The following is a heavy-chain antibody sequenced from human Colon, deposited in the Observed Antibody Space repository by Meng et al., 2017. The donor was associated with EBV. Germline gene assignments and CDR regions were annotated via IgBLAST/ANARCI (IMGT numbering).Heavy chain of an antibody. CDR2: IYYSGST. D-gene: IGHD4-17*01. CDR3: ASLYGDSSVWYLDI. J-gene: IGHJ2*01. Sequence: QVQLQESGLALVKPSXXLYLTCTVSGVSISSGNHYWSWIRQHPGKGLEYIGYIYYSGSTYYNPSLKSRVIISVDTSKNQFSLRLNSVTAADTAVYYCASLYGDSSVWYLDIWGRGTLGTVSS. V-gene: IGHV4-31*03. CDR1: GVSISSGNHY.